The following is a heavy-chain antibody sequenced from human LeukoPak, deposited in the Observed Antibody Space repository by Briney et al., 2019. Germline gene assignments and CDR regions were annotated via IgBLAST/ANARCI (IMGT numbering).Heavy chain of an antibody. J-gene: IGHJ5*02. V-gene: IGHV3-23*01. Sequence: PGGSLRLSCVGSGFSFSRYAMSWVRQAPGKGLEWVASIHYISDGPYYADSVEGRFTISRDDSKNTVYLQMNSLRVEGTAIYYCARCVTGWPNWFAPWGQGTLVTVSS. D-gene: IGHD6-19*01. CDR3: ARCVTGWPNWFAP. CDR1: GFSFSRYA. CDR2: IHYISDGP.